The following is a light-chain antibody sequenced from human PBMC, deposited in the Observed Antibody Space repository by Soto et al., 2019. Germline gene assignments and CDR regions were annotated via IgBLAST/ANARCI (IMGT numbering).Light chain of an antibody. CDR1: QSVSRSY. CDR2: DAS. V-gene: IGKV3-20*01. CDR3: QQYGSSGT. Sequence: EIVLTQSAGTLSLSPGERATLSCRASQSVSRSYLAWYQQKPGQAPRLLIYDASNRATGIPVRFRGSGSGTEFTLTISSLQSEDSAVYYCQQYGSSGTFGQGTKVDI. J-gene: IGKJ1*01.